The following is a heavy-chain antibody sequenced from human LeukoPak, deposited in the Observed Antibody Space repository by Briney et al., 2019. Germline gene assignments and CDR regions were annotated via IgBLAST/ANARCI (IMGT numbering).Heavy chain of an antibody. CDR2: IYYSGST. CDR3: ARGGYYYYYYGMDV. J-gene: IGHJ6*04. V-gene: IGHV4-61*01. D-gene: IGHD2-15*01. CDR1: GGSVSSGSYY. Sequence: SETLSLTCTVSGGSVSSGSYYWRWIRQPPGKGLEWIGYIYYSGSTNYNPSLKSRVTISVDTSKNQFSLKLSSVTAADTAVYYCARGGYYYYYYGMDVWGKGTTVTVSS.